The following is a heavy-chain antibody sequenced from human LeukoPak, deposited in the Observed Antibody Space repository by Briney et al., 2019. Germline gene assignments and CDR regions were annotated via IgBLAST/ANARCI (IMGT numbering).Heavy chain of an antibody. V-gene: IGHV4-39*07. CDR1: GGSISSSSYY. CDR2: IYHSGST. D-gene: IGHD6-6*01. CDR3: ARVPPYSSSTYYYYYYMDV. J-gene: IGHJ6*03. Sequence: PSETLSLTCTVSGGSISSSSYYWGWIRQPPGEGLEWIGSIYHSGSTYYNPSLKSRVTISVDTSKNQFSLKLSSVTAADTAVYYCARVPPYSSSTYYYYYYMDVWGKGTTVTVSS.